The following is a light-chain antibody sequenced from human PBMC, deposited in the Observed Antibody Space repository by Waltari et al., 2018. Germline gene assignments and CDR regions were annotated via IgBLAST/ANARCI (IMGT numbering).Light chain of an antibody. V-gene: IGKV4-1*01. CDR3: QQYFSTPYN. CDR1: RSIFYSPNKNNY. Sequence: DIVMTQSPDSLAVSLGERATINCKSSRSIFYSPNKNNYLAWYQYKPGQPPKLLIYWASTRQSGVPDRISGSGSGTDFTLTISSLQAEDVAVYYCQQYFSTPYNFGQGTKLEIK. CDR2: WAS. J-gene: IGKJ2*01.